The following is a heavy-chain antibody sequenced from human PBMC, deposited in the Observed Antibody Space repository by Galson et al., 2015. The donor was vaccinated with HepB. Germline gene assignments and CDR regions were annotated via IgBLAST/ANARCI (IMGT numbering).Heavy chain of an antibody. CDR1: GFTLNSYG. J-gene: IGHJ4*02. CDR2: IWYDGRNK. CDR3: TKNSLGYSSSWFDY. V-gene: IGHV3-33*06. Sequence: SLRLSCAVSGFTLNSYGMHWVRQAPGKGLEWVAFIWYDGRNKYYADSVKGRFTISRDNSKNTLYLQMNSLRAEDTAVYYCTKNSLGYSSSWFDYWGQGTLVTVSS. D-gene: IGHD6-13*01.